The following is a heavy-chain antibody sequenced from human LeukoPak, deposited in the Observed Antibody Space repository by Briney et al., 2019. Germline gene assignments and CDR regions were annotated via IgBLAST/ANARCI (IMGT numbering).Heavy chain of an antibody. CDR1: GFTFSSYA. CDR2: ISGSGGST. Sequence: GGSLRLSCAASGFTFSSYAMSWVRQAPGKGLEWVSAISGSGGSTYYADSVKGRFTISRDNSKDTLYLQMNSLRAEDTAVYYCAKDQAKTPKYYFDYWGQGTLVTVSS. V-gene: IGHV3-23*01. CDR3: AKDQAKTPKYYFDY. J-gene: IGHJ4*02.